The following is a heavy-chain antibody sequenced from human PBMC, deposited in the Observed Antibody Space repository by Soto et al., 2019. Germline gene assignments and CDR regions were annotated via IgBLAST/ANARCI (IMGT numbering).Heavy chain of an antibody. D-gene: IGHD3-16*01. J-gene: IGHJ4*02. CDR1: GFTFSSYD. Sequence: EVQLVESGGGLVQPGGSLRLSCAASGFTFSSYDMHWFRQATGKGLEWVSAIGTAGDTYYPGSVKGRFTISRANAKNSLYLQMNSLRAGDTAVYYWARAGGEYYFDYWGQGTLVTVSS. CDR2: IGTAGDT. V-gene: IGHV3-13*01. CDR3: ARAGGEYYFDY.